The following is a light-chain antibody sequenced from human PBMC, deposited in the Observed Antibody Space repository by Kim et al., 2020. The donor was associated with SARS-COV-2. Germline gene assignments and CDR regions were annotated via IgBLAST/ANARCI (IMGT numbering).Light chain of an antibody. CDR3: MQALQTPPG. CDR1: QSLLHSNGYNF. V-gene: IGKV2-28*01. CDR2: LGS. J-gene: IGKJ5*01. Sequence: DIVMTQSPLTLPVTPGEPASISCRSSQSLLHSNGYNFLDWYVQKPGQSPQLLIYLGSYRASGVPDRISGSGSGTDFTLKISTVEAEDVGVYYCMQALQTPPGFGQGTRLEIK.